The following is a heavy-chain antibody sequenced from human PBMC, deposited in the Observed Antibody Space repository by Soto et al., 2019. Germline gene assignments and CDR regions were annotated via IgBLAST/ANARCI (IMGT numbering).Heavy chain of an antibody. J-gene: IGHJ4*02. D-gene: IGHD2-2*01. V-gene: IGHV4-4*02. Sequence: QVQLQESGPGLVKPSGTLSLTCAVSGGSISSTNWWSWARQPPGKGLQWIGDISHSGSTNYNPSLKSRVTLSVDKSRNQFSLKLTSVTAADTAVYYCATTYCSSTSCYAEYWGQGTLVTVSS. CDR3: ATTYCSSTSCYAEY. CDR2: ISHSGST. CDR1: GGSISSTNW.